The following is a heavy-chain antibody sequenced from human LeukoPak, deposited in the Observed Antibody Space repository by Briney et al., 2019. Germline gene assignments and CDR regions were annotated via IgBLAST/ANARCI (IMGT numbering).Heavy chain of an antibody. CDR3: AKEQDNLLLLSHFDS. D-gene: IGHD1-14*01. CDR2: VSGDGQRT. CDR1: GFTFNNYA. V-gene: IGHV3-23*01. J-gene: IGHJ4*02. Sequence: GGSRRLAWAASGFTFNNYAMNWVRQTPGKGLQWVSAVSGDGQRTFYADSVKGRFTIFRDNSMNTLSLQMNSLRVEDTAVYYCAKEQDNLLLLSHFDSWGQGILVTVSA.